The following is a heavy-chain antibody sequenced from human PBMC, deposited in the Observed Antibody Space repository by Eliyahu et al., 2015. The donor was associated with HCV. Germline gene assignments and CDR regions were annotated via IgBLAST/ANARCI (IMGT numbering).Heavy chain of an antibody. CDR1: GXSFRAYA. CDR3: AKDPRMSIVSYFDY. V-gene: IGHV3-23*01. CDR2: SSGVVSTP. Sequence: EVRLMDSGGGLVEPGGSLRLSCEXXGXSFRAYAMSWVRQVPGKGLEWVXTSSGVVSTPHYADSVMGRFTISRDNVNNKVYLEMNSLRADDTAVYYCAKDPRMSIVSYFDYWGRGTQVTVSS. J-gene: IGHJ4*02. D-gene: IGHD3-16*02.